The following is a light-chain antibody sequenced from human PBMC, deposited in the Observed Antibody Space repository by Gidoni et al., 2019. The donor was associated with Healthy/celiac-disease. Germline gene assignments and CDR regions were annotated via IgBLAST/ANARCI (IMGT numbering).Light chain of an antibody. Sequence: VTISCSGSSSNIGNNAVNWYQQLPGKAPKLLIYYDDLLPSGVSDRFSGSKSGTSASLAISGLQSEDEADYYCAAWDDSLNGRVFGGGTKLTVL. CDR1: SSNIGNNA. V-gene: IGLV1-36*01. CDR3: AAWDDSLNGRV. J-gene: IGLJ2*01. CDR2: YDD.